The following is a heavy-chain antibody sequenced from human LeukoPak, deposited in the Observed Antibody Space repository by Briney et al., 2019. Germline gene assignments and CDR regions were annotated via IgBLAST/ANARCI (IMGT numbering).Heavy chain of an antibody. Sequence: SETLSLTCTVSGGSISSYYWSWIRQPPGKGLEWIGYIYTSGSTNYNPSLKSRATISVDTSKNQFSLKLSSVTAADTAVYYCARHGYDSSGYYYYYWGQGTLVTVSS. CDR1: GGSISSYY. CDR2: IYTSGST. CDR3: ARHGYDSSGYYYYY. J-gene: IGHJ4*02. V-gene: IGHV4-4*09. D-gene: IGHD3-22*01.